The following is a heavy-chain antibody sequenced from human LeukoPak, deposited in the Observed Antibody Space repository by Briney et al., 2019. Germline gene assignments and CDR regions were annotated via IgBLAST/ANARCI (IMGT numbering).Heavy chain of an antibody. J-gene: IGHJ4*02. CDR2: MNPNSGNT. D-gene: IGHD1-26*01. CDR1: GYTFTSYD. V-gene: IGHV1-8*01. Sequence: GASVKVSCKASGYTFTSYDINWVRQATGQGLEWVGWMNPNSGNTGYAQKFQGRVTMTRNTSISTAYMELSSLRSEDTAVYYCARGVPAWEPPLDYWGQGTLVTVSS. CDR3: ARGVPAWEPPLDY.